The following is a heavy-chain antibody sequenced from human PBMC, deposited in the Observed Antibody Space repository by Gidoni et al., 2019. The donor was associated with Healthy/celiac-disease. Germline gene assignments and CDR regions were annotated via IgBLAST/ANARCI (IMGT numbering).Heavy chain of an antibody. D-gene: IGHD2-15*01. CDR2: VNAGNGNT. CDR1: GYTFTSYA. V-gene: IGHV1-3*01. J-gene: IGHJ3*02. Sequence: QVQLVQSGAEVKKPGASVKVSCKASGYTFTSYAMHWVRQAPGQRLEWMGWVNAGNGNTKYSQKFQGRVTITRDTSASTAYMELSSLRSEDTAVYYCARWTPTNAFDIWGQGTMVTVSS. CDR3: ARWTPTNAFDI.